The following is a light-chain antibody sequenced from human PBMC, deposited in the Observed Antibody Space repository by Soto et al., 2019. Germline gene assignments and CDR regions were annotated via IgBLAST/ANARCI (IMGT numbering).Light chain of an antibody. Sequence: DIQMTQSPSTLSASVGDRVTITCRASQSISSWLAWYQQKPGKAPKLLIYKAFSLESGVPSTFSGSGSGTEITLTISSLQPDDFATYYCQQYNSYSTFGQGTKVEIK. CDR2: KAF. CDR1: QSISSW. V-gene: IGKV1-5*03. CDR3: QQYNSYST. J-gene: IGKJ1*01.